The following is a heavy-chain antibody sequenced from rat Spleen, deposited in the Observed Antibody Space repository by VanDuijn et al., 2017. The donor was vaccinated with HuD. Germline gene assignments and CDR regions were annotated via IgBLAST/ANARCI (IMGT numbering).Heavy chain of an antibody. CDR1: GFTFSDYT. Sequence: EVQLVESGGGLVQPGRSLKLSCAASGFTFSDYTMAWVRQAPKKGLEWVAAIIYDGSNTFYRDSVKGRFTISRDDEESTLYLQMDSLRSEDTATYFCARLGGLRNWFAYWGRGALVTVSS. CDR3: ARLGGLRNWFAY. V-gene: IGHV5S10*01. J-gene: IGHJ3*01. D-gene: IGHD4-3*01. CDR2: IIYDGSNT.